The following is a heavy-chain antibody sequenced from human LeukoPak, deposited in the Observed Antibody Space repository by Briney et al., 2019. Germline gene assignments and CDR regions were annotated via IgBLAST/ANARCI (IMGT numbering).Heavy chain of an antibody. Sequence: PGGSLRLSCAASGFTFSSYTMNWVRQAPGKGLEWVSAISGSGVGTYYADSVKGRFTISRDNAKNSLYLQMNSLRAEDTAVYYCARADYSSSSFFYYYYYMDVWGKGTTVTVSS. V-gene: IGHV3-23*01. D-gene: IGHD6-6*01. CDR1: GFTFSSYT. CDR2: ISGSGVGT. J-gene: IGHJ6*03. CDR3: ARADYSSSSFFYYYYYMDV.